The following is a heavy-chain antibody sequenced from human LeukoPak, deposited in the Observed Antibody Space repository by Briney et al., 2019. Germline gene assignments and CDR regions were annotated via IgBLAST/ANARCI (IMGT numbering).Heavy chain of an antibody. Sequence: PSQTLSLTCTVSGGSISSGGYYWSWIRQRPGKGLEWIGYIYYSGSTYYNPSLKSRVTISVDTSKNQFSLKLSSVTAADTAVYYCARTIAAAGTGGYYFDYWGQGTLVTVSS. CDR2: IYYSGST. CDR3: ARTIAAAGTGGYYFDY. D-gene: IGHD6-13*01. V-gene: IGHV4-31*03. CDR1: GGSISSGGYY. J-gene: IGHJ4*02.